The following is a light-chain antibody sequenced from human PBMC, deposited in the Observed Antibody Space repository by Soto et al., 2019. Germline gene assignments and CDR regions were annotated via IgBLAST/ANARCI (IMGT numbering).Light chain of an antibody. Sequence: DIHMTQSPSSVSASVGDRVTITCRASQGISSRLAWYQQKPGKAPNLLIYAASSLQSGVPSRFSGSGSETDFTLTIGSLQPEYFATYYCQQSNSFPLTCGWGTKVDIK. CDR1: QGISSR. CDR2: AAS. V-gene: IGKV1-12*01. J-gene: IGKJ4*01. CDR3: QQSNSFPLT.